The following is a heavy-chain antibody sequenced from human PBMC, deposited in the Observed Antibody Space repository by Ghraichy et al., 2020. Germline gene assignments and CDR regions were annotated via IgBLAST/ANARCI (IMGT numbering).Heavy chain of an antibody. CDR3: AIQWLVQNYYGMDV. J-gene: IGHJ6*02. CDR1: GYTFTSYG. D-gene: IGHD6-19*01. Sequence: ASVKVSCKASGYTFTSYGISWVRQAPGQGLEWMGWISAYNGNTNYAQKLQGRVTMTTDTSTSTAYMELRSPRSDDTAVYYCAIQWLVQNYYGMDVWGQGTTVTVSS. V-gene: IGHV1-18*01. CDR2: ISAYNGNT.